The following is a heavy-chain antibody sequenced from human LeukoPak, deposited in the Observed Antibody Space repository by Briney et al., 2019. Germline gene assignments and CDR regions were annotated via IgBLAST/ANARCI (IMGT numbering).Heavy chain of an antibody. CDR1: GFTFSSYA. D-gene: IGHD2-2*01. Sequence: GGSLRLSCAASGFTFSSYAMHWVRQAPGKGLEWVAVISYDGSNKYYADSVKGRFTISRDNSKNTLYLQMNSLRAGDTAVYYCARDWEYQLPIWGMGLDYWGQGTLVTVSS. CDR2: ISYDGSNK. CDR3: ARDWEYQLPIWGMGLDY. J-gene: IGHJ4*02. V-gene: IGHV3-30-3*01.